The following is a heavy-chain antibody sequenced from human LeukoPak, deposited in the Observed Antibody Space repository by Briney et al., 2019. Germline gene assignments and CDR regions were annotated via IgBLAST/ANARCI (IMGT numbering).Heavy chain of an antibody. V-gene: IGHV3-64*01. J-gene: IGHJ4*02. CDR3: ARDGGIAAAGTFDY. Sequence: PGGPLRLSCAASGFTFSSYAMHWVRQAPGKGLEYVSAISSNGGSTYYANSVKGRFTISRDNSKNTLYLQMGSPRAEDMAVYYCARDGGIAAAGTFDYWGQGTLVTVSS. D-gene: IGHD6-13*01. CDR2: ISSNGGST. CDR1: GFTFSSYA.